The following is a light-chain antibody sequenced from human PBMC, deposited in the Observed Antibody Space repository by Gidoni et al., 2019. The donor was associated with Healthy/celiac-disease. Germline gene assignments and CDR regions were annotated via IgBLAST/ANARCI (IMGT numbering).Light chain of an antibody. CDR2: GAS. CDR1: QSVSSSY. Sequence: IVLTQSPGTLSLSPGERATLSCRASQSVSSSYLAWYQQKPGQAPRLLIYGASSRATGIPDRCRGSGSGTDFTLTISRLEPEDFAVYYCQQYGSSPRTFGQGTKVEIK. V-gene: IGKV3-20*01. CDR3: QQYGSSPRT. J-gene: IGKJ1*01.